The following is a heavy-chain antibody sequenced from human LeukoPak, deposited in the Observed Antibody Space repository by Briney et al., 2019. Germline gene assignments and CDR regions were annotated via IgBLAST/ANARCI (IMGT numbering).Heavy chain of an antibody. J-gene: IGHJ4*02. CDR2: INHSGST. V-gene: IGHV4-34*01. CDR3: ARGFGRVDY. CDR1: GGSISSYY. Sequence: SSETLSLTCTVSGGSISSYYWSWIRQPPGKGLEWIGEINHSGSTNYNPSLKSRVTISVDTSKNQFSLKLSSVTAADTAVYYCARGFGRVDYWGQGTLVTVSS. D-gene: IGHD3/OR15-3a*01.